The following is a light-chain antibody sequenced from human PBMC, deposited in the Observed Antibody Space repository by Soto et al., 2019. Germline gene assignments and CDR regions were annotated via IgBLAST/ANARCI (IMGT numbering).Light chain of an antibody. CDR1: QSISSY. J-gene: IGKJ1*01. V-gene: IGKV1-39*01. CDR2: AAS. Sequence: IQMTQYPSSLSASVGDRFTITCRASQSISSYLNWYQQKPGKAPKLLIYAASSLQSGVPSRFSGSGSGTDFTLTISSLQPEDFATYYCQQSYSTPWTFGHVSKADI. CDR3: QQSYSTPWT.